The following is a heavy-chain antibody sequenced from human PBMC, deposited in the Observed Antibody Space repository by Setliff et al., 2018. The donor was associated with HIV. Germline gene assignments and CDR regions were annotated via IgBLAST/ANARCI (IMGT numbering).Heavy chain of an antibody. Sequence: ASVKVSCKPSGYTFTTYGLSWVRQAPGQGLEWMGIINPSGGSTSYAQKFQGRVTMTRDPSTSTVYMELSSLRSEDTAVYYCARVGNIVATSSQRWCGPRPYYFDYWGQGTLVTVSS. CDR1: GYTFTTYG. D-gene: IGHD5-12*01. V-gene: IGHV1-46*01. CDR2: INPSGGST. J-gene: IGHJ4*02. CDR3: ARVGNIVATSSQRWCGPRPYYFDY.